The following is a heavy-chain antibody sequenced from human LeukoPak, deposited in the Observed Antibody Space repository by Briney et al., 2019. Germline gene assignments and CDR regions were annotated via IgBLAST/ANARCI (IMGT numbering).Heavy chain of an antibody. J-gene: IGHJ4*02. CDR3: ARDRGYSYGKGEFDY. CDR1: GGSFNGHH. V-gene: IGHV4-34*01. D-gene: IGHD5-18*01. Sequence: SETLSLTCAVYGGSFNGHHWTWIRQAPGKGLEWIGEIKHSGSTNYNPSLKSRVTISVDTSKNQFSLKLSSVTAADTAVYYCARDRGYSYGKGEFDYWGQGTLVTVSS. CDR2: IKHSGST.